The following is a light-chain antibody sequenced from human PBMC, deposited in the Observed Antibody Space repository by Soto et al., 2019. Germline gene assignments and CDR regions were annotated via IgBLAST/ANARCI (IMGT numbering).Light chain of an antibody. CDR1: QSITTH. Sequence: EIVMTQSPATLSLSAGDRATLSCRASQSITTHLAWYQQRPGQAPRLLIYHSSTRATGVPTRFSGSGSGTDFTLTINSLQSEDIAVYYCQQYNTWHRTFGQGTKVDIK. J-gene: IGKJ1*01. CDR3: QQYNTWHRT. CDR2: HSS. V-gene: IGKV3-15*01.